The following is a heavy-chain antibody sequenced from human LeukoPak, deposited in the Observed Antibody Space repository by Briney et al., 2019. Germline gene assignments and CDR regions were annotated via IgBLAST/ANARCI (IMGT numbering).Heavy chain of an antibody. Sequence: SETLSLTCTVSGGSISSSSAYWGWIRQPPGKGLEWIGSIYYTKNTYYNPSLESRVTISADTSKNQFSLTLGSVSATDTAVYYCASPRGFSYGYFDYWGQGTLVTVSS. CDR3: ASPRGFSYGYFDY. J-gene: IGHJ4*02. CDR2: IYYTKNT. D-gene: IGHD5-18*01. CDR1: GGSISSSSAY. V-gene: IGHV4-39*01.